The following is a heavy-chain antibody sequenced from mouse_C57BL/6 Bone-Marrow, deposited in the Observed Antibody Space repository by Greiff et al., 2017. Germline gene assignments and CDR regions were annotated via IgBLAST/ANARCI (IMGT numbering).Heavy chain of an antibody. D-gene: IGHD2-3*01. J-gene: IGHJ3*01. CDR2: ISSGGSYT. CDR3: ASRGWLLQCAY. CDR1: GFTFSSYG. Sequence: EVKLEESGGDLVKPGGSLKLSCAASGFTFSSYGMSWVRQTPDKRLEWVATISSGGSYTSYPDSVKGRFTISRDNAKNTLYLQMSSLKSEDTAMYYCASRGWLLQCAYWGQGTLVTVSA. V-gene: IGHV5-6*02.